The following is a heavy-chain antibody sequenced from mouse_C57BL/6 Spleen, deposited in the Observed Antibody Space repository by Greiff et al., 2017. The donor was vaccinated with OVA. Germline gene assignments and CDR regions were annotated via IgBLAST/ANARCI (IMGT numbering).Heavy chain of an antibody. CDR1: GYTFTDYE. CDR2: IDPETGGT. J-gene: IGHJ4*01. D-gene: IGHD2-2*01. CDR3: TRWRLRREYYYAMDY. V-gene: IGHV1-15*01. Sequence: QVQLKESGAELVRPGASVTLSCKASGYTFTDYEMHWVKQTPVHGLEWIGAIDPETGGTAYNQKFKGKAILTADKSSTTAYMELRSLTSEDSAVYYCTRWRLRREYYYAMDYWGQGTSVTVSS.